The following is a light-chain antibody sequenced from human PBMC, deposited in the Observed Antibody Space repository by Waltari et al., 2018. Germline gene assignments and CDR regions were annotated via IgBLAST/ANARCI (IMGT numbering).Light chain of an antibody. J-gene: IGLJ2*01. Sequence: QSALTQPASVSGSLGQSLSISCRGSYSNVGIYDLFSWYHQRPGEAPKLLIYEVLKRPSGVSNRFSGSKSGNAASLTISALQPEDEGTYYCCSYASSSPRLIFGGGTELTVL. V-gene: IGLV2-23*02. CDR2: EVL. CDR1: YSNVGIYDL. CDR3: CSYASSSPRLI.